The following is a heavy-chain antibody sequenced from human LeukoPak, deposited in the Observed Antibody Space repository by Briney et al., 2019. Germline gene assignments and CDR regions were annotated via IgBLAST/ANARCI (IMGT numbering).Heavy chain of an antibody. CDR1: GYTFNSYD. CDR3: ARALRYDFWSAYYFDY. J-gene: IGHJ4*02. D-gene: IGHD3-3*01. Sequence: ASVKVSCKASGYTFNSYDISWVRQAPGQGLEWMAWISTYNGNTNYALKVQGRATMTTDTSTSTAYMELRSLRSDDTAVYYCARALRYDFWSAYYFDYWGQGTLVSVSS. V-gene: IGHV1-18*01. CDR2: ISTYNGNT.